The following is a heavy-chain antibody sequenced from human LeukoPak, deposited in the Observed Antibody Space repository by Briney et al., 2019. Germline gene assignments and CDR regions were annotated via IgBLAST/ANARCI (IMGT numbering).Heavy chain of an antibody. J-gene: IGHJ2*01. CDR2: IYYSGST. V-gene: IGHV4-59*08. CDR3: ARLGLDIVATIVNWYFDL. Sequence: SETLSLTCTVSGGSISSYYWSWIRQPPGKGLEWIGYIYYSGSTNYNPSLKSRVTISVDTSKNQFSLKLSSVTAADTAVYYCARLGLDIVATIVNWYFDLWGRGTLVTVSS. D-gene: IGHD5-12*01. CDR1: GGSISSYY.